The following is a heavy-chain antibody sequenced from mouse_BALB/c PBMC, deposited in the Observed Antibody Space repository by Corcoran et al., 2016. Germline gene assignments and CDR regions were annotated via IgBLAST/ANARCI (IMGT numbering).Heavy chain of an antibody. CDR2: IDPANGNT. CDR1: GFNIKDTY. Sequence: EVQQQQSGAELVKPGASVKLSCTASGFNIKDTYMHWVKQRPEQGLEWIGRIDPANGNTKYDPKFQGKATITADTSSNTAYLQLSSLTSEDTAVYYCANRDWYFDVWGAGTTVTVSS. J-gene: IGHJ1*01. V-gene: IGHV14-3*02. CDR3: ANRDWYFDV.